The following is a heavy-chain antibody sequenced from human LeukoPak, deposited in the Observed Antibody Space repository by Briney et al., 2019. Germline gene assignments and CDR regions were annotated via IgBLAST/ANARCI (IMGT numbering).Heavy chain of an antibody. J-gene: IGHJ4*02. CDR1: GGSISSGDYY. V-gene: IGHV4-30-4*08. D-gene: IGHD3-10*01. CDR2: IYYSGST. Sequence: PSETLSLTCTVSGGSISSGDYYWSWIRQPPGKGLEWIGYIYYSGSTYYNPSLKSRVTISVDTSKNQFSLKLSSVTAADTAVYYCASLLWFGELRGAYFDYWGQGTLVTVSS. CDR3: ASLLWFGELRGAYFDY.